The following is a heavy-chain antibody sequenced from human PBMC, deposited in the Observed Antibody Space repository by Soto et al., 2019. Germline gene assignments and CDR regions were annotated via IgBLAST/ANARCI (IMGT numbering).Heavy chain of an antibody. D-gene: IGHD5-12*01. CDR1: GGSINTFY. CDR2: IFSSGST. Sequence: SETLSLTCTVSGGSINTFYWSWVRQPAGRGLEWIGRIFSSGSTSFNPSLESRVAMSVDTSKNHFSLNLSSVTAADMAVYYCAREGSYSAYNFAHGIQLWSFDFWGQGALVTVSS. CDR3: AREGSYSAYNFAHGIQLWSFDF. J-gene: IGHJ4*02. V-gene: IGHV4-4*07.